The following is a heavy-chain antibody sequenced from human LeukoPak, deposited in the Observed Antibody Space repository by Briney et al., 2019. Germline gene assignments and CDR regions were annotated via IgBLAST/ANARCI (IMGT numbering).Heavy chain of an antibody. D-gene: IGHD1-20*01. V-gene: IGHV1-2*02. CDR3: ARDDNWVSPFDY. CDR1: GYTFTGYY. CDR2: INPNSGST. J-gene: IGHJ4*02. Sequence: ASVKVSCKASGYTFTGYYMHWVRQAPGQGLEWMGWINPNSGSTNYAQKFQGRVTMTRDTSISTAYMELGRLRSDDTAVYYCARDDNWVSPFDYWGQGTLVTVSS.